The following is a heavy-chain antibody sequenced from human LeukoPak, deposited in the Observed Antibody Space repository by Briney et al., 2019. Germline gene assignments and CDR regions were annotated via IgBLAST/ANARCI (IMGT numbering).Heavy chain of an antibody. D-gene: IGHD3-16*02. CDR3: ARHIVGEQNFDY. CDR1: GFTFGAYW. V-gene: IGHV3-7*01. CDR2: IKDDGSAQ. J-gene: IGHJ4*02. Sequence: GGSLRLPCAASGFTFGAYWMSWFRQAPGKGPEWVASIKDDGSAQFYVDSLEGRFTISRDNAKNTLYLQMDTMRVEDTAAYYCARHIVGEQNFDYWSQGTLATVSS.